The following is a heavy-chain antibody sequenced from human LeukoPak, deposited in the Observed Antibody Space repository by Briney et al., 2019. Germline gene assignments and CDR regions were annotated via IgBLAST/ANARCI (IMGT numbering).Heavy chain of an antibody. CDR1: GFTFSSYA. J-gene: IGHJ4*02. CDR3: ARARRGGSYTDY. Sequence: GGSLRLSCAASGFTFSSYAMHWVRQAPGKGLEWVAFIRYDGSNKYYADSVKGRFTISRDNAENSLYLQMNSLRAEDTALYYCARARRGGSYTDYWGQGTLVTVSS. D-gene: IGHD1-26*01. V-gene: IGHV3-30*02. CDR2: IRYDGSNK.